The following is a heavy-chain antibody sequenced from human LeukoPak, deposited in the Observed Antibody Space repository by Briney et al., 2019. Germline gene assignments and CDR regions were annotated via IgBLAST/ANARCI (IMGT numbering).Heavy chain of an antibody. CDR3: ARGAVAYHHDAFDI. D-gene: IGHD6-19*01. Sequence: PSETLSLTCTVSGGSISSSSYYWSWIRQPPGKGLEWIGDVYYSGSTKYNPSLKSRVTISLDTSKNQFPLKLSSVTAADTAVYFCARGAVAYHHDAFDIWGQGTMVTVSS. CDR1: GGSISSSSYY. CDR2: VYYSGST. J-gene: IGHJ3*02. V-gene: IGHV4-61*01.